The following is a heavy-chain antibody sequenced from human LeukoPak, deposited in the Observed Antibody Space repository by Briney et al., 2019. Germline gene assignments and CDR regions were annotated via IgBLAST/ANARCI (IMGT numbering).Heavy chain of an antibody. Sequence: ASVKVSCKASGYTFTSYYMHWVRQAPGQGLEWMGGIIPIFGTANYAQKFQGRVTITTDESTSTAYMELSSLRSEDTAVYYCARDRFQNWFDPWGQGTLVTVSS. J-gene: IGHJ5*02. V-gene: IGHV1-69*05. CDR2: IIPIFGTA. CDR3: ARDRFQNWFDP. CDR1: GYTFTSYY. D-gene: IGHD3-3*01.